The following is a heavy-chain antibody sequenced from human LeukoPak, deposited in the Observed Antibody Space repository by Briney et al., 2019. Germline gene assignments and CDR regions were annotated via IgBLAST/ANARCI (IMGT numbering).Heavy chain of an antibody. CDR1: GFNFSSYW. V-gene: IGHV3-11*04. J-gene: IGHJ6*03. CDR2: ISSSGGTI. CDR3: ASSDWNDDGVHYYYMDV. D-gene: IGHD1-1*01. Sequence: GGSLRLSCAASGFNFSSYWMSWIRQAPGKGLEWVSYISSSGGTIYYADSVKGRFTISRDNAKNSLYLQMNSLRAEDTAVYYCASSDWNDDGVHYYYMDVWGKGTTVTVSS.